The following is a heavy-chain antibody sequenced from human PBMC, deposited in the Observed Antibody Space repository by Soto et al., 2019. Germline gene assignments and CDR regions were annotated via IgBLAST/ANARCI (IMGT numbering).Heavy chain of an antibody. CDR3: ARDLGAVTTLGFQN. CDR2: ISSSGYI. V-gene: IGHV3-21*01. CDR1: GFTFSNSG. J-gene: IGHJ1*01. D-gene: IGHD4-17*01. Sequence: EVQLVESGGGLVKPGGSLRLSCAASGFTFSNSGMNWVRQAPGKGLEWVSYISSSGYIFYADSVKGRFTISRDNAKDALYLQMNSLRAEDTAVYYCARDLGAVTTLGFQNWGQGALVTVS.